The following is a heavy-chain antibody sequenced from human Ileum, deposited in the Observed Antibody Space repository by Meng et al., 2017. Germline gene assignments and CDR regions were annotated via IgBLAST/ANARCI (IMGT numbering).Heavy chain of an antibody. Sequence: QLQLQGVGPVMGRASETLSLIGAGSGGSVSSSGYQGGWIRQPPGKGLEWIGYASTNYNPSLKSRVTISVDTSKNQFSLKLTSVTAADTAVYYCARDHWGSLDYWGQGVLVTVSS. V-gene: IGHV4-61*08. J-gene: IGHJ4*02. CDR2: AST. CDR1: GGSVSSSGYQ. D-gene: IGHD7-27*01. CDR3: ARDHWGSLDY.